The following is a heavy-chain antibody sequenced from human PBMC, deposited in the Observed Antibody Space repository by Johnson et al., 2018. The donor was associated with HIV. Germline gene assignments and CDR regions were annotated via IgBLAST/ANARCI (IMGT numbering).Heavy chain of an antibody. V-gene: IGHV3-30*04. J-gene: IGHJ3*02. CDR2: ISYDGSNK. Sequence: QEKLVESGGGVVQPGRSLRLSCAASGFTFSSYAMHWVRQAPGKGLEWVAVISYDGSNKYYADSVKGRFTISRDNSKNTLYLQMNSLRAEDTALYYCAKGIAARPPGDAFDIWGQGTMVTVSS. CDR3: AKGIAARPPGDAFDI. D-gene: IGHD6-6*01. CDR1: GFTFSSYA.